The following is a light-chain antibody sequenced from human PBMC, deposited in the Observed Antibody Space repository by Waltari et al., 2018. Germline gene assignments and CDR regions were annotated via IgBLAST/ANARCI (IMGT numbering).Light chain of an antibody. Sequence: IVFTQSPVTLSLSPGHRSTLSCLASQSVSRTFAWYQQKPGQAPKLLISGASIRATGIPDRFTGSGSGTDFSLTISSLEPEDFAIYFCQHYVRLPATFGQGTKVEIK. V-gene: IGKV3-20*01. CDR3: QHYVRLPAT. J-gene: IGKJ1*01. CDR1: QSVSRTF. CDR2: GAS.